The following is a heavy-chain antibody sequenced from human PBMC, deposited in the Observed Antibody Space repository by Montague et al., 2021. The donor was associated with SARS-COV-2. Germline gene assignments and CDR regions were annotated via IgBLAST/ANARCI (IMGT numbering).Heavy chain of an antibody. Sequence: SLRLSCAAPGFTFSSYGMHWVRQAPGKGLEWVAVIWYDGSNKYYADSVKGRFTISRDNSKNTLYLQMNSLRAKDTAVYYCAREGVVGVATGIDYWGQGTLVTVSS. J-gene: IGHJ4*02. V-gene: IGHV3-33*01. CDR2: IWYDGSNK. CDR3: AREGVVGVATGIDY. D-gene: IGHD5-12*01. CDR1: GFTFSSYG.